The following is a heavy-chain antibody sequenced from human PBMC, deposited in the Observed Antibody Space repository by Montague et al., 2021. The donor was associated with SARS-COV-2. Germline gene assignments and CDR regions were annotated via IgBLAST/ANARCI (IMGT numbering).Heavy chain of an antibody. CDR3: ARIFDSSWPTFDY. Sequence: PALVKPTQTLTLTCTFSGFSLSTSGVGVGWIRQPPGKALEWLALIDLDDDKYYSTSLKTRLTISKDTSKNQVVLTMTNMDPVDTATYYCARIFDSSWPTFDYWGQGTLVTVSS. V-gene: IGHV2-70*01. J-gene: IGHJ4*02. D-gene: IGHD6-13*01. CDR2: IDLDDDK. CDR1: GFSLSTSGVG.